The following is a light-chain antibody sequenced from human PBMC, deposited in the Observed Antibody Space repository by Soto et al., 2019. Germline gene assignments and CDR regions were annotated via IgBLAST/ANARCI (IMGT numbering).Light chain of an antibody. CDR2: GTS. J-gene: IGKJ1*01. Sequence: IVLTQSPGTLSLSPGERATLSFMAIQSVSSSYLPCYQQNPGQAPSPLIYGTSSRATGIPDRFSGSGSGTDFTLTINSLEPEDSAVYYCQQFGSSSWTFGQGTKVDIK. V-gene: IGKV3-20*01. CDR3: QQFGSSSWT. CDR1: QSVSSSY.